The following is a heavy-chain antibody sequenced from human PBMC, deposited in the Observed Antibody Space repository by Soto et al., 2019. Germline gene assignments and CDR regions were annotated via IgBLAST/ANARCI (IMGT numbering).Heavy chain of an antibody. CDR1: GGTFSSYA. Sequence: QVQLVQSGAEVKKPGSSVKVSCKASGGTFSSYAISWVRQAPGQGLEWMGGIIPIFGTANYAQKFQGRVTITADESTSTAYMELSSLRSEDTAVYYCARDLEQLGRYYYCGMDVWGQGTTVTVSS. J-gene: IGHJ6*02. CDR2: IIPIFGTA. V-gene: IGHV1-69*01. D-gene: IGHD6-6*01. CDR3: ARDLEQLGRYYYCGMDV.